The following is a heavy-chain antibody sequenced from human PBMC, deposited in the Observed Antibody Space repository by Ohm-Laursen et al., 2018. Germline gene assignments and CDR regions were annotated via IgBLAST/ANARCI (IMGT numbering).Heavy chain of an antibody. CDR1: GGSFSGYY. V-gene: IGHV4-34*01. D-gene: IGHD6-19*01. CDR3: ARNSSGSVDY. Sequence: SDTLSLTWAVYGGSFSGYYWSWIRQPPGKGLEWIGEINHSGSTNYNPSLKSRVTISVDTSKNQFSLKLSSVTAADTAVYYCARNSSGSVDYWGQGTLVTVSS. J-gene: IGHJ4*02. CDR2: INHSGST.